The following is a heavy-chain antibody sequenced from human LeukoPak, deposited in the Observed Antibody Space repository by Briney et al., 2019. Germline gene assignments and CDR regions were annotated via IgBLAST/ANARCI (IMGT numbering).Heavy chain of an antibody. J-gene: IGHJ4*02. CDR1: GGSFNAYY. CDR3: AKDDVRGDY. CDR2: ISGSGGST. Sequence: PSETLSLTCAVYGGSFNAYYWSWIRQPPGKGLEWVSAISGSGGSTYYADSVKGRFTISRDNSKNTLYLQMNSLRAEDTAVYYCAKDDVRGDYWGQGTLVTVSS. D-gene: IGHD6-6*01. V-gene: IGHV3-23*01.